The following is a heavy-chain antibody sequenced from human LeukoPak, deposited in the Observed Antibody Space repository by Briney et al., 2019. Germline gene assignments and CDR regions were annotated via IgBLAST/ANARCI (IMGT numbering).Heavy chain of an antibody. CDR3: ARPSLYSSGWYYFDC. Sequence: PGESLKISCKGSGYSFTSYWIGWVRQMPGKGLEWMGIIYPGDSDTRYSPSFQGQVTISADKSISTAYLQWSSLKASDTAMYYCARPSLYSSGWYYFDCWGQGTLVTVSS. V-gene: IGHV5-51*03. CDR2: IYPGDSDT. J-gene: IGHJ4*02. CDR1: GYSFTSYW. D-gene: IGHD6-19*01.